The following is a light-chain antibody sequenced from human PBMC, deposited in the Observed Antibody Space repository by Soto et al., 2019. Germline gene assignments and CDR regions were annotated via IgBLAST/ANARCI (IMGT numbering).Light chain of an antibody. Sequence: QSALTQPPSASGSPGQTVAISCTGTSSDVGTYNYVSWYEQHPGKAPKLMIYDVIQRPSGVPARFSSSKSGNTASLTVSGLQPEDEADYYCCSYTTSSTYVFGTGPKLTVL. CDR2: DVI. V-gene: IGLV2-8*01. CDR3: CSYTTSSTYV. CDR1: SSDVGTYNY. J-gene: IGLJ1*01.